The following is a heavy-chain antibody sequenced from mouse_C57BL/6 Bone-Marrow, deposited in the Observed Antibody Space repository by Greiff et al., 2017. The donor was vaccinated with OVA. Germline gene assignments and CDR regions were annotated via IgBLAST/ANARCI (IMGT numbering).Heavy chain of an antibody. D-gene: IGHD3-2*02. CDR3: ARASSGDYFDY. CDR1: GYSITSGYY. J-gene: IGHJ2*01. Sequence: DVQLVESGPGLVNPSQSLSLTCSVTGYSITSGYYWNWIRQFPGNKLEWMGYISYDGSNNYNPSLKHRISITRDTSKNQFFLKLNSVTTEDTATYYCARASSGDYFDYWGQGTTLTVSS. CDR2: ISYDGSN. V-gene: IGHV3-6*01.